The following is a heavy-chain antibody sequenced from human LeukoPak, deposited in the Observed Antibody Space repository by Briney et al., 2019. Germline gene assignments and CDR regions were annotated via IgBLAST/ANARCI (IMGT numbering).Heavy chain of an antibody. CDR2: IYYNGST. D-gene: IGHD3-22*01. CDR1: GGSMSKSY. V-gene: IGHV4-59*01. Sequence: SETLSLTCTVSGGSMSKSYWNWIRQPPGKGLEWIGYIYYNGSTNYTPSLKSRVTISPDTSKNQFSLKLRSVTAADTAMYYCARAVVLYYDGSGYSTRFDYWGQGTLVTVSS. J-gene: IGHJ4*02. CDR3: ARAVVLYYDGSGYSTRFDY.